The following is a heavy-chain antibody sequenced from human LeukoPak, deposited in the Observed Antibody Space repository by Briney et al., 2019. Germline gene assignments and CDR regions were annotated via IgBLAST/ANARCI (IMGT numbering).Heavy chain of an antibody. CDR1: GGSISTSNHY. J-gene: IGHJ5*02. D-gene: IGHD3-16*02. V-gene: IGHV4-39*07. Sequence: SETLSLTCTVSGGSISTSNHYWGWIRQPPGKGLEWIGSIYYSGSTYYNPSLESRVTMSLDTSKNQFSLKLSSVTAADTAVYYCARDENGYVWGSFRAWGQGTLVTVSS. CDR2: IYYSGST. CDR3: ARDENGYVWGSFRA.